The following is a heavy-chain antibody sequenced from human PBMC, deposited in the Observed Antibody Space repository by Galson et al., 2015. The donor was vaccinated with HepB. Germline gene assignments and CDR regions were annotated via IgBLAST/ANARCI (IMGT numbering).Heavy chain of an antibody. CDR2: IYWNDDK. CDR3: AHIPIVVVVAATFFDY. D-gene: IGHD2-15*01. J-gene: IGHJ4*02. V-gene: IGHV2-5*01. CDR1: GFSLSTSGVG. Sequence: PALVKPTQTLTLTCTFSGFSLSTSGVGVGWIRQPPGKALEWLALIYWNDDKRYSPSLKSRLIITKDTSKNQVVLTMTNMDPVDTATYYCAHIPIVVVVAATFFDYWGQGTLVTVSS.